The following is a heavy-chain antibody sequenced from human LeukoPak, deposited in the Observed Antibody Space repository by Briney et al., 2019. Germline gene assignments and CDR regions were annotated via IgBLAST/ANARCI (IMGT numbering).Heavy chain of an antibody. V-gene: IGHV3-30*18. CDR1: GFTFSSYG. D-gene: IGHD3-22*01. Sequence: TGGSLRLSCAASGFTFSSYGMHWVRQAPGKGLEWVAVISYDGSNKYCADSVKGRFTISRDNSKNTLYLQMNSLRAEDTAVYYCAKVPYYYDSSGYCIWGQGTLVTVSS. J-gene: IGHJ4*02. CDR2: ISYDGSNK. CDR3: AKVPYYYDSSGYCI.